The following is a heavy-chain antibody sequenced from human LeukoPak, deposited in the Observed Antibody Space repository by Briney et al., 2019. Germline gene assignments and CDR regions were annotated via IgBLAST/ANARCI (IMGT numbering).Heavy chain of an antibody. V-gene: IGHV1-3*01. CDR3: ARSRQWPRTDFDY. CDR2: INAGNGNT. J-gene: IGHJ4*02. Sequence: ASVTVSCTASGYTFTSYAMHWVRQAPGQRLEWMGWINAGNGNTKYSQKFQGRVTITRDTSASTAYMELSSLRSEDTAVYYCARSRQWPRTDFDYWGQGTLVTVSS. CDR1: GYTFTSYA. D-gene: IGHD6-19*01.